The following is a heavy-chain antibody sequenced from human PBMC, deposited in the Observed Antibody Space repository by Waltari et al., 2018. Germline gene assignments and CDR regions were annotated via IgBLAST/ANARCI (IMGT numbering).Heavy chain of an antibody. CDR1: GFPFNTYA. D-gene: IGHD5-12*01. V-gene: IGHV3-23*01. CDR3: VKNSGYTNSWRDL. CDR2: ISGTGAST. J-gene: IGHJ4*02. Sequence: EEQLLESGGGQVQPGGSLRLSCECSGFPFNTYAMSWVRQTPGKGLEWISSISGTGASTYYADSVKGRLTISRDNSKNKLYLQMDSLRTEDTAMYYCVKNSGYTNSWRDLWGQGTLVTVSS.